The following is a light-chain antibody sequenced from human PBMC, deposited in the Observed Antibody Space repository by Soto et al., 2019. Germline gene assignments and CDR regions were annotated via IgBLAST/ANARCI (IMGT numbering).Light chain of an antibody. V-gene: IGKV1-6*01. CDR1: QTIRTE. Sequence: AIPMTQSPSSLSASVGDRVIITCRASQTIRTELGWYQQRPGKAPKLLIYGTSNLQRRVPSRLSSGGSGTDLTLTVNGLQHEDFATYYCLQDYSYPQTFGQGTKVDVK. J-gene: IGKJ1*01. CDR2: GTS. CDR3: LQDYSYPQT.